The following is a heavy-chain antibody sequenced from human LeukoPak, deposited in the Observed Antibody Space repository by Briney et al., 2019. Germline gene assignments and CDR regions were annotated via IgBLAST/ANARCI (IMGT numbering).Heavy chain of an antibody. CDR2: IRNDGSSK. D-gene: IGHD3-3*01. V-gene: IGHV3-30*02. J-gene: IGHJ5*02. Sequence: PGGSLRLSCAASGFIFRKYGIHWVRQDPGKGLEWVAFIRNDGSSKYYAHSVKGRFTISRDSSKNTAYLQMNSLRPEDTGLYYCAKSSLNYDFWSGYYPTYNWFDPWGQGTLVTVSS. CDR1: GFIFRKYG. CDR3: AKSSLNYDFWSGYYPTYNWFDP.